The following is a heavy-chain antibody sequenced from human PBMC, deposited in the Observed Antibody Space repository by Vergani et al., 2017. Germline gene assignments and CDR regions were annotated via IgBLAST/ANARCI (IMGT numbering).Heavy chain of an antibody. D-gene: IGHD2-8*01. V-gene: IGHV3-33*08. Sequence: VQLVESGGVVVQPGGSLRLSCAASGFTFDDYGMHWVRQAPGKGLEWVAVIWYDGSNKYYADSVKGRFTISRDNSKNTLYLQMNSLRAEDTAVYYCARQSRDVFCTNGVCPLGYWGQGALVTVSS. CDR3: ARQSRDVFCTNGVCPLGY. J-gene: IGHJ4*02. CDR2: IWYDGSNK. CDR1: GFTFDDYG.